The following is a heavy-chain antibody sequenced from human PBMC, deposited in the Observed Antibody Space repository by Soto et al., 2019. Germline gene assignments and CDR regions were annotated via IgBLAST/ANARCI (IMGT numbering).Heavy chain of an antibody. J-gene: IGHJ4*02. CDR3: ARYCSGGSCYEGRSSLFDY. CDR2: IYYSGST. CDR1: GGSISSGDYY. Sequence: QVQLQESGPGLVKPSQTLSLTCTVSGGSISSGDYYWSWIRQPPGKGLEWIGYIYYSGSTYYNPSLKGRVNISVDTSKNQFSLKLSSVTAADTAVYYCARYCSGGSCYEGRSSLFDYWGQGTLVTVSS. V-gene: IGHV4-30-4*01. D-gene: IGHD2-15*01.